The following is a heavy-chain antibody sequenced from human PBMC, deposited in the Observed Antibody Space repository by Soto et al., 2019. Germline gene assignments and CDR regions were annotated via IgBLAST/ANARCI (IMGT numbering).Heavy chain of an antibody. D-gene: IGHD5-12*01. Sequence: SETLSLTCTVSGGSISSYYWSWIRQPPGKGLEWIGYIYYSGSTNYNPSLMSRLTISLDTSKTQFSLKLSSVTAADTAVYYCARVRYSGYDRDFDYWGQGTLVTVSS. CDR2: IYYSGST. V-gene: IGHV4-59*08. CDR3: ARVRYSGYDRDFDY. CDR1: GGSISSYY. J-gene: IGHJ4*02.